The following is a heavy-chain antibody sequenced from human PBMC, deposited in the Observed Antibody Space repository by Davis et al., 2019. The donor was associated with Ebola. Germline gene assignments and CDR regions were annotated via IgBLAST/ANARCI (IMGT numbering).Heavy chain of an antibody. CDR2: ISSSGSTI. CDR1: GFTFSSYS. D-gene: IGHD3-3*01. CDR3: AREGADFWSGYSTYYYYYGMDV. Sequence: GGSLRLSCAASGFTFSSYSMNWVRQAPGKGLEWVSYISSSGSTIYYADSVKGRFTISRDNAKNSLYLQMNSLRAEDTAVYYCAREGADFWSGYSTYYYYYGMDVWGQGTTVTVSS. J-gene: IGHJ6*02. V-gene: IGHV3-48*04.